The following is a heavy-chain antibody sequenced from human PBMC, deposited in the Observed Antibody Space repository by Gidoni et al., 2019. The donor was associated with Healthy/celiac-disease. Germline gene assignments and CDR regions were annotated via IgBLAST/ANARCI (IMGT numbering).Heavy chain of an antibody. CDR3: ARIDGVAVAGAFDY. J-gene: IGHJ4*02. V-gene: IGHV1-46*01. Sequence: QVQLVQSGAEVKKPGASVKVSCKASGDTCTSYYMHGVRQAPGQGLEWMGIINPSGGSTSYAQKFQGRVTMTRDTSTSTVYMELSSLRSEDTAVYYCARIDGVAVAGAFDYWGQGTLVTVSS. D-gene: IGHD6-19*01. CDR1: GDTCTSYY. CDR2: INPSGGST.